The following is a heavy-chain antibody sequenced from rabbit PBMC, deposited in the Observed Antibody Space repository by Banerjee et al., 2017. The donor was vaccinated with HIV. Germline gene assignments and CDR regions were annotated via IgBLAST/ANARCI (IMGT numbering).Heavy chain of an antibody. CDR2: IYSSSGNT. Sequence: QQQLEESGGGLVKPGGTLTLTCKASGIDFSSCYYMCWVRQAPGKGLEWIACIYSSSGNTYYASWAKGRFTISKTSSTTVTLQMTSLTAADTATYFCASSSSGYFVFNLWGQGTLVTVS. CDR1: GIDFSSCYY. V-gene: IGHV1S45*01. D-gene: IGHD1-1*01. CDR3: ASSSSGYFVFNL. J-gene: IGHJ4*01.